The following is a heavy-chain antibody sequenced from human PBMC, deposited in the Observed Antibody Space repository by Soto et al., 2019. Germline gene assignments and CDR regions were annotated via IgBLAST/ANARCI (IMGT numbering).Heavy chain of an antibody. V-gene: IGHV4-59*01. CDR1: GDSISSYY. D-gene: IGHD2-15*01. CDR2: IYYSGRT. CDR3: AIGHLGITTTGTWYDFDY. Sequence: QVQLQESGPRLVKPSETLSLTCTVSGDSISSYYWTWIRQPPGKGLEYIGYIYYSGRTYYNPSLKSRVTISVDTSKHQFSPKLSSVTAADTAVYYCAIGHLGITTTGTWYDFDYWGQGTLVTVSS. J-gene: IGHJ4*02.